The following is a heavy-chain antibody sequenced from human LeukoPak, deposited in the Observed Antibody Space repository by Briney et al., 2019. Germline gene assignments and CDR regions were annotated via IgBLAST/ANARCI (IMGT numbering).Heavy chain of an antibody. J-gene: IGHJ4*02. Sequence: PGGSLRLSCAASGFTFSSYWMHWVRQAPGKGLEWVSYISSSGSTIYYADSVKGRFTISRDNAKNSLYLQMNSLRAEDTAVYYCAIGRYYFDYWGQGTLVTVSS. CDR2: ISSSGSTI. CDR3: AIGRYYFDY. CDR1: GFTFSSYW. V-gene: IGHV3-48*01.